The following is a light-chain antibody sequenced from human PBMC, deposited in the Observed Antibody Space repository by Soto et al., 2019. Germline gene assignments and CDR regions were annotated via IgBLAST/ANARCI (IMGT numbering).Light chain of an antibody. J-gene: IGKJ1*01. CDR2: GAS. Sequence: EIVMTQSPGPLSVSPGDGATLSCRASESVNRFLAWYQHKPGQAPRLLIYGASTRAAGVPVRFRGSGSGTEFTLTISSLQSEDLAVYYCQQYNSWPRTFGQGTKVEIK. V-gene: IGKV3-15*01. CDR3: QQYNSWPRT. CDR1: ESVNRF.